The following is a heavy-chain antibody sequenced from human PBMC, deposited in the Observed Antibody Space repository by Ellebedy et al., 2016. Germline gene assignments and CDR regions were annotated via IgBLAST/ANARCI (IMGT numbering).Heavy chain of an antibody. CDR3: ARGDSNYEGWYFDL. Sequence: ASVKVSCKASGGTFSSYAISWVRQVPGQGLEWMGGIIPIFGTANYAQKFQGRVTITADESTSTAYMELRSLRSDDTAVYYCARGDSNYEGWYFDLWGRGTLVTVSS. CDR1: GGTFSSYA. J-gene: IGHJ2*01. V-gene: IGHV1-69*13. CDR2: IIPIFGTA. D-gene: IGHD4-11*01.